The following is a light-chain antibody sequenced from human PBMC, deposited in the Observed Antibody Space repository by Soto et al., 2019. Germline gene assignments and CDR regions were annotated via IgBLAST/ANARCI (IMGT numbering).Light chain of an antibody. CDR1: SSDVGANIF. J-gene: IGLJ1*01. V-gene: IGLV2-14*01. Sequence: QSVLTQPASVSGSPGQSITISFTGTSSDVGANIFVSWHQQHPGKAPKLMIYAVSSRPSGVSYRCSGSKSGNTASLTISGLQAEDEADYYCSSYTINNSYVVGTGTKLTVL. CDR3: SSYTINNSYV. CDR2: AVS.